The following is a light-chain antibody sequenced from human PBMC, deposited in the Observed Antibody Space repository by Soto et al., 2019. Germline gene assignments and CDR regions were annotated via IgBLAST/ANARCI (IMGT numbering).Light chain of an antibody. J-gene: IGKJ4*01. CDR2: GAS. Sequence: EIVMTQSPATLSVSPGERATLSCRASQSVSSNLAWYQQKPGQAPRLLIYGASTRATGIPARFSGSGSGTDFTLYISSLQSEDFAVYYCQQYNNWPPLTFGGGTKVEIK. V-gene: IGKV3-15*01. CDR1: QSVSSN. CDR3: QQYNNWPPLT.